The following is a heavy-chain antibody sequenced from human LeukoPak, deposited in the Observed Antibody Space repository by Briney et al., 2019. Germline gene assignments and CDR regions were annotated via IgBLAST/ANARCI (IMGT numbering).Heavy chain of an antibody. V-gene: IGHV1-2*02. CDR1: GYTFTGYY. CDR3: ARDLRAVHRDRYYYYGMDV. J-gene: IGHJ6*02. CDR2: INPNSGGT. Sequence: EASVKVSCKASGYTFTGYYMHWVRQAPGQGLEWMGWINPNSGGTNYAQKFQGRVTMTRDTSISTAYMELSRLRSDDAAVYYCARDLRAVHRDRYYYYGMDVWGQGTTVTVSS. D-gene: IGHD1-1*01.